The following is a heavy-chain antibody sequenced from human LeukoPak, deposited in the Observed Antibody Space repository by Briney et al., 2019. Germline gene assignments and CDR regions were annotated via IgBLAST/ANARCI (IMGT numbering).Heavy chain of an antibody. J-gene: IGHJ4*02. CDR2: IKAEGGDQ. CDR1: AFTFRSYW. V-gene: IGHV3-7*01. D-gene: IGHD6-6*01. CDR3: ARDRSRFGY. Sequence: PGGTPRLSCALSAFTFRSYWMTWRPQSPGKGLEWVATIKAEGGDQDSVRSLRGRFTTSRDNAKNSLSLQMNNLTAEDTAVYYCARDRSRFGYWGQGTLVTVSS.